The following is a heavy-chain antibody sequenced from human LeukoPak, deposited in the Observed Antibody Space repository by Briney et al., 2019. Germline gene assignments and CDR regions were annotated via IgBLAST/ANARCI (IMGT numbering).Heavy chain of an antibody. D-gene: IGHD4-17*01. CDR2: IYYSGST. CDR1: GGSISSGDYY. V-gene: IGHV4-30-4*01. CDR3: ARAFNGDPAVDY. Sequence: SETLSLTCTVSGGSISSGDYYWSWIRQPPGKGLEWIGYIYYSGSTYYNPSLKSRVTISVDTSKNQFSLKLSSVTAADTAVYYCARAFNGDPAVDYWGQGTLVTVSS. J-gene: IGHJ4*02.